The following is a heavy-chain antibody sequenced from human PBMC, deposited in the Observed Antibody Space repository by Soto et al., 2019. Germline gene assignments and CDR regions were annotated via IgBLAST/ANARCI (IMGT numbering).Heavy chain of an antibody. Sequence: SETLSLTCAVSGGSISSGGYSWSWIRQPPGKGLEWIGYIYHSGTTYYNPSLKSRVTISVDRSKNQFSLKLSSVTAADTAVYYCARVPDRWGQGTLVAVSS. CDR1: GGSISSGGYS. V-gene: IGHV4-30-2*01. CDR2: IYHSGTT. D-gene: IGHD2-2*01. J-gene: IGHJ5*02. CDR3: ARVPDR.